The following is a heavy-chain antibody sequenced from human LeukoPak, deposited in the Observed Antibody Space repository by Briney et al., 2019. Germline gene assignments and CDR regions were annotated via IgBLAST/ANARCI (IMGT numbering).Heavy chain of an antibody. V-gene: IGHV3-53*01. Sequence: GRSLRLSCAASGFTVSSNYMSWVRQAPGKGLEWVSVIYSGGSTYYADSVKGRFTISRDNSKNTLYLQMNSLRAEDTAVYYCARTSPSGWYVDYWGQGTLVTVSS. J-gene: IGHJ4*02. D-gene: IGHD6-19*01. CDR1: GFTVSSNY. CDR2: IYSGGST. CDR3: ARTSPSGWYVDY.